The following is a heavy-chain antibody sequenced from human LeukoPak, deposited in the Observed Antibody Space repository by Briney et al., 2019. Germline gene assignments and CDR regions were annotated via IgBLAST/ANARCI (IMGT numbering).Heavy chain of an antibody. V-gene: IGHV3-30*02. Sequence: GGSLRLSCAASGFTFSSYGMYWVRQAPGKGLEWVAFIRYDGSNKYYADSVKGRFTISRDNSKNTLYLQMKSLRAEDTAVYYCARLAEGVSSYYYYYMDVWGKGTTVTISS. D-gene: IGHD3-9*01. J-gene: IGHJ6*03. CDR2: IRYDGSNK. CDR3: ARLAEGVSSYYYYYMDV. CDR1: GFTFSSYG.